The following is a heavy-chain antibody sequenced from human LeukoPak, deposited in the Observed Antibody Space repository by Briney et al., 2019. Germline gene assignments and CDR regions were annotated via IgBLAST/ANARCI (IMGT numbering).Heavy chain of an antibody. D-gene: IGHD5-18*01. CDR2: ISSSSSTI. V-gene: IGHV3-48*01. CDR3: AKDKVGVPTAMDY. J-gene: IGHJ4*02. CDR1: GFTFSSYS. Sequence: PGGSLRLSCAASGFTFSSYSMNWVRQAPGKGLEWVSYISSSSSTIYYADSVKGRFTISRDNAKNSLYLQMNSLRAEDTALYYCAKDKVGVPTAMDYWGQGTLVTVSS.